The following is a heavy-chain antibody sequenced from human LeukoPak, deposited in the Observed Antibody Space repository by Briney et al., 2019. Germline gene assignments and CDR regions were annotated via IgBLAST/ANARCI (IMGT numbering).Heavy chain of an antibody. J-gene: IGHJ6*02. D-gene: IGHD3-10*01. Sequence: ASVKVSCKASGYTFTSYDINWVRQATGQGLEWMGWMNPNSGNTGYAQKFQGRVTMTRNTSISTAYMELSSLRSEDTAVYYCARGAWFGDQTGTYYYYYGMDVSGQGTTVTVSS. CDR1: GYTFTSYD. CDR2: MNPNSGNT. CDR3: ARGAWFGDQTGTYYYYYGMDV. V-gene: IGHV1-8*01.